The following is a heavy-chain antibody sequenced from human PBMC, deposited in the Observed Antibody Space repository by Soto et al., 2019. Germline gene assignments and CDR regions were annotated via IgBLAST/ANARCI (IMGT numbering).Heavy chain of an antibody. Sequence: SVKVSCKASGGTFSSYAISWVRQAPGQGLEWMGGIIPIFGTANYAQKFQGRVTITADESTSTAYMEMSSLRSEDTAVYYCAREDGSADTAMAHYYYYGMDVWGQGTTVTVSS. D-gene: IGHD5-18*01. CDR1: GGTFSSYA. J-gene: IGHJ6*02. CDR2: IIPIFGTA. V-gene: IGHV1-69*13. CDR3: AREDGSADTAMAHYYYYGMDV.